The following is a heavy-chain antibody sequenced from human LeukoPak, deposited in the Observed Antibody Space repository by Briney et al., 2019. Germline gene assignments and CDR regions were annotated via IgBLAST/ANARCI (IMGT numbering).Heavy chain of an antibody. V-gene: IGHV4-59*01. CDR1: GGSISSYY. D-gene: IGHD1-26*01. CDR3: AREGIRSGSHYGAFDI. Sequence: PSETLSLTCTVSGGSISSYYWSWIRQPPGRGLEWIGYIHYSGSTNYDPSLKSRVTTSVDTSKNQFSLKLSSVTAADTAVYYCAREGIRSGSHYGAFDIWGQGTMVTVSS. CDR2: IHYSGST. J-gene: IGHJ3*02.